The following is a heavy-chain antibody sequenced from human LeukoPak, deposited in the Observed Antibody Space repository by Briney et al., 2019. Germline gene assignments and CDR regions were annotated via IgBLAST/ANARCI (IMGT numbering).Heavy chain of an antibody. D-gene: IGHD6-19*01. CDR2: ISGSGGST. J-gene: IGHJ4*02. CDR3: AKPPVYSSGWYFEGTPFDY. V-gene: IGHV3-23*01. Sequence: PGGSLRLSCAASGFTFGSYAMSWVRQAPGKGLEWVSAISGSGGSTYYADSVKGRFTISRDNSKNTLYLQMNSLRAEDTAVYYCAKPPVYSSGWYFEGTPFDYWGQGTLVTVSS. CDR1: GFTFGSYA.